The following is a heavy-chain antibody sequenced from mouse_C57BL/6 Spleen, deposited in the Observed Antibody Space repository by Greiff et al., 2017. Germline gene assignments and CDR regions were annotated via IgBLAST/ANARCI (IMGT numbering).Heavy chain of an antibody. J-gene: IGHJ2*01. CDR2: IYPGDGDT. V-gene: IGHV1-80*01. CDR3: ARGGGYGWYFDY. Sequence: LQESGAELVKPGASVKISCKASGYAFSSYWMNWVKQRPGKGLEWIGQIYPGDGDTNYNGKFKGKATLTADKSSSTAYMQLSSLTSEDSAVYFGARGGGYGWYFDYWGQGTTLTVSS. CDR1: GYAFSSYW. D-gene: IGHD2-2*01.